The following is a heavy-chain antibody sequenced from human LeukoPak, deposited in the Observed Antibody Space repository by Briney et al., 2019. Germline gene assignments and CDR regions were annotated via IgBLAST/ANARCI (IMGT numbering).Heavy chain of an antibody. CDR2: ISSDGSNR. J-gene: IGHJ5*02. CDR1: GFIFSTYG. Sequence: PGGSLRLSCAASGFIFSTYGMHWVRQAPGKGLEWVAVISSDGSNRYYADSVKGRFTISRDNSKNTLYLQMNSLRAEDTAVYYCARDRLGYCIITNCHNWFDPWGQGTLVTVSS. CDR3: ARDRLGYCIITNCHNWFDP. V-gene: IGHV3-30*04. D-gene: IGHD2-2*01.